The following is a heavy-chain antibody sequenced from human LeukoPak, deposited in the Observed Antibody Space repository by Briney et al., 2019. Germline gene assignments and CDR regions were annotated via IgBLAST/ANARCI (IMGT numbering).Heavy chain of an antibody. CDR3: ARSGGNYYSI. CDR1: GYRFTSYW. V-gene: IGHV5-51*01. CDR2: IYPVDSDT. J-gene: IGHJ3*02. D-gene: IGHD1-26*01. Sequence: GESLKISCKGSGYRFTSYWIGWVRQMPGKSLEWMGIIYPVDSDTIYSPSFQGQVTISADKSTSTANLQWSSLKASDTAMYYCARSGGNYYSIWGQGTMVTVSS.